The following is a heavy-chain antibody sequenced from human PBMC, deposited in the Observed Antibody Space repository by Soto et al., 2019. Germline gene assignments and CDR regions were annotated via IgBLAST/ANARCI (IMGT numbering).Heavy chain of an antibody. CDR2: INASNGNT. CDR1: GYSFTGYS. D-gene: IGHD2-15*01. J-gene: IGHJ5*02. CDR3: ARALAAAIVVLVGAKGWFDP. Sequence: ASVKVSCKASGYSFTGYSMHWVRQAPGQRLEWMGWINASNGNTKYSQKFQGRVTITRDTSTSTAYMELSSLRSEDTAVYYCARALAAAIVVLVGAKGWFDPWGQGTLVTVSS. V-gene: IGHV1-3*01.